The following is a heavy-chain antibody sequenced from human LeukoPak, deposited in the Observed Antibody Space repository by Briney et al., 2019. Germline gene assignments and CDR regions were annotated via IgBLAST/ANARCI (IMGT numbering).Heavy chain of an antibody. CDR2: ISGSGGST. CDR3: ANSVNIWSVKGNKHYFDY. D-gene: IGHD1/OR15-1a*01. Sequence: GGSLRLSCAASGFTFSSYAMSWVRQAPGKGLEWVSAISGSGGSTYYAGSVKGRFTISRDNSKNTLYLQMNSLRAEDTAVYYCANSVNIWSVKGNKHYFDYWGQGTLVTVSS. CDR1: GFTFSSYA. V-gene: IGHV3-23*01. J-gene: IGHJ4*02.